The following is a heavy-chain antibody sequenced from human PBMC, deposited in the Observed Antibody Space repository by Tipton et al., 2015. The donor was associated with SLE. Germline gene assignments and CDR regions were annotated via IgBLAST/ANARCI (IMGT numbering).Heavy chain of an antibody. V-gene: IGHV3-64*04. D-gene: IGHD6-13*01. CDR1: GFTFSSYA. CDR3: AREGRGDIAAAGSH. CDR2: ISSNGGST. Sequence: SLRLSCSASGFTFSSYAMHWVRQAPGKGLEYVSAISSNGGSTYYADSVKGRFTISRDNSKNTLYLQMNSLRAEDTAVYYCAREGRGDIAAAGSHWGQGTLVTVSS. J-gene: IGHJ4*02.